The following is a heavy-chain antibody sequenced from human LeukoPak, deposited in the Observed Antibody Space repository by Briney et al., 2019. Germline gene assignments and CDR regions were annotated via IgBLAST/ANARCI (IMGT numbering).Heavy chain of an antibody. CDR1: GYXFSNYW. Sequence: GESLKISCKGSGYXFSNYWICWVRQMPGKGLEWMGIIYPGDSDTRYSPSFQGQVTISADKSISTAYLQWSSLKASDTAMYYCARKGGYLTFDIWGQGTMVTVSS. CDR2: IYPGDSDT. J-gene: IGHJ3*02. CDR3: ARKGGYLTFDI. V-gene: IGHV5-51*01. D-gene: IGHD1-26*01.